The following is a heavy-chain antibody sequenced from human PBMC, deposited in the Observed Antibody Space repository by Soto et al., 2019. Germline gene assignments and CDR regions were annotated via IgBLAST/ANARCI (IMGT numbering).Heavy chain of an antibody. CDR1: GFTLSTSS. J-gene: IGHJ4*02. Sequence: LRLSCGASGFTLSTSSINWVRQAPGKGLEWVSYISSSGSTIYYADSVRGRFTISRDIAKNSLYLQMNSLRDEDTAVYFCARDLSDYAKYYFDYWGQGALVTVSS. V-gene: IGHV3-48*02. CDR3: ARDLSDYAKYYFDY. CDR2: ISSSGSTI. D-gene: IGHD4-17*01.